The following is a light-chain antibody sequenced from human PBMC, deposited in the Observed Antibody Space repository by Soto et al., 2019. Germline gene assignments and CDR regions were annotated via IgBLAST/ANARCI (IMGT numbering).Light chain of an antibody. J-gene: IGLJ2*01. Sequence: QAVVTQEPSLTVSPGGTVTLTCGSSTGAVTSGHYPYWFQQKPGQAPRTLIYDTTNKHSWTPARFSGSLLGGKAALTLSGAQPEDEADYYCLLFYSAARVVFGGGTKLTVL. CDR2: DTT. CDR3: LLFYSAARVV. CDR1: TGAVTSGHY. V-gene: IGLV7-46*01.